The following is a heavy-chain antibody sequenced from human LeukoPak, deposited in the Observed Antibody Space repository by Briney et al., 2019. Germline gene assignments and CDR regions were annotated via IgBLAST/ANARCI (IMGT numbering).Heavy chain of an antibody. J-gene: IGHJ6*03. V-gene: IGHV3-30*02. CDR3: AKESSSGWYGTGLGYMDV. CDR2: IRYDGSNK. Sequence: GGSLRLSCAASGFTFSSYGMHWVRQAPGKGLEWVAFIRYDGSNKYYADSVKGRFTISRDNSKNTLYLQMNSLRAEDTAVYYCAKESSSGWYGTGLGYMDVWGKGTTVTISS. CDR1: GFTFSSYG. D-gene: IGHD6-19*01.